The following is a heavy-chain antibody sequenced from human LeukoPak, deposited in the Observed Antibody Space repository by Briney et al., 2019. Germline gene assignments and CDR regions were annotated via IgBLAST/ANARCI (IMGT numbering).Heavy chain of an antibody. CDR2: ISSSGSTI. Sequence: GGSRRLSCAASGFTFSDYYMSWIRQAPGKGLEWVSYISSSGSTIYCADSVKGRFTISRDNAKNSLYLQMNSLRAEDTAVYYCARDHRIYGMDVWGQGTTVTVSS. CDR1: GFTFSDYY. J-gene: IGHJ6*02. V-gene: IGHV3-11*01. CDR3: ARDHRIYGMDV.